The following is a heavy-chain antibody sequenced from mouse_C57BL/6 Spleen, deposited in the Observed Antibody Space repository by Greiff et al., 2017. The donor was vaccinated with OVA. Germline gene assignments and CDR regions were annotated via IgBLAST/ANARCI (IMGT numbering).Heavy chain of an antibody. V-gene: IGHV5-9*01. J-gene: IGHJ2*01. CDR1: GFTFSSYT. Sequence: EVKVVESGGGLVKPGGSLKLSCAASGFTFSSYTMSWVRQTPEKRLEWVATISGGGGNTYSQDSLKGRFTISRDNAQNTLYLQMSSLRSEDTALYYCARQGSPYYCDYGGQGTTLTVSS. CDR3: ARQGSPYYCDY. CDR2: ISGGGGNT.